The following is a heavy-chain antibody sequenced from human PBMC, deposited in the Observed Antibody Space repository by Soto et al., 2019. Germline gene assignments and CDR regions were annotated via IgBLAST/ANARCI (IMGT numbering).Heavy chain of an antibody. Sequence: QLQLQESGSGLVKPSQTLSLTCAVSGGSISSGGYSWSWIRQPPGKGLEWIGYIYHSGRTYYNPPLKSRATIAVDTSKNQCSLKLSSVTAADTAVYYCAAGGGLPRYYWGQGTLVTVSS. CDR2: IYHSGRT. CDR3: AAGGGLPRYY. J-gene: IGHJ4*02. D-gene: IGHD5-12*01. V-gene: IGHV4-30-2*01. CDR1: GGSISSGGYS.